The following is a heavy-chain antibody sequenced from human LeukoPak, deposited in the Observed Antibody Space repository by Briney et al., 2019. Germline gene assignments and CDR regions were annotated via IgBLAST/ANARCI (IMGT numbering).Heavy chain of an antibody. CDR3: TKEPNGNSWSYFDY. D-gene: IGHD6-13*01. J-gene: IGHJ4*02. Sequence: GRPLRPSCAASGFTFDDYAMHRCRQAPGKGLEGVSGISWNSGDIGYAASVKGRFTISRDNAKSSLYLQMNSLRAEDTALYYCTKEPNGNSWSYFDYWGQGTLVTVSS. V-gene: IGHV3-9*01. CDR1: GFTFDDYA. CDR2: ISWNSGDI.